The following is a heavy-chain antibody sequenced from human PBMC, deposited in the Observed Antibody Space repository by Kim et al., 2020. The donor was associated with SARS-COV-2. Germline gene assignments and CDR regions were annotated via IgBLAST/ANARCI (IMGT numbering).Heavy chain of an antibody. CDR1: GFTFTTYW. D-gene: IGHD2-2*01. CDR2: INSDGSST. CDR3: ARVVLCSSTSCYAKGGFDY. J-gene: IGHJ4*02. V-gene: IGHV3-74*01. Sequence: GGSLRLSCAASGFTFTTYWMHWVRQAPGKGLVWVSRINSDGSSTTYADSVRGRFTISRDNAKKTLYLQMNSLRAEDTAVYYCARVVLCSSTSCYAKGGFDYWGQGALVTVSS.